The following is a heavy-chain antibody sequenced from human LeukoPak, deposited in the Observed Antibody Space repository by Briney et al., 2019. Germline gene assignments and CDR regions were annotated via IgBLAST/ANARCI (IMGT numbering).Heavy chain of an antibody. D-gene: IGHD6-13*01. J-gene: IGHJ6*02. V-gene: IGHV7-4-1*02. CDR1: GHTFTSYA. CDR3: ARERGIAAADYYGMDV. CDR2: INTNTGNP. Sequence: ASVKVSCKASGHTFTSYAMNWVRQAPGQGLEWMGWINTNTGNPTYAQGFTGRFVFSLDTSVSTAYLQISSLKAEDTAVYYCARERGIAAADYYGMDVWGQGTTVTVSS.